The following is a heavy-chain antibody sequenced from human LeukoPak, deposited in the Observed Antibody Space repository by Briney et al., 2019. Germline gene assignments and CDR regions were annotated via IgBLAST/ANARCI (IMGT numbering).Heavy chain of an antibody. D-gene: IGHD2-15*01. J-gene: IGHJ4*02. CDR1: GFTFSSYA. Sequence: GGSLRLSCAASGFTFSSYAMHWVRQAPGKGLEWVAVISYDGSNKYYADSVKGRFTISRDNAKNTLYLQMNSLRAEDTAVYYCARGGYCSGGSCYRTFDYWGQGTLVTVSS. V-gene: IGHV3-30-3*01. CDR3: ARGGYCSGGSCYRTFDY. CDR2: ISYDGSNK.